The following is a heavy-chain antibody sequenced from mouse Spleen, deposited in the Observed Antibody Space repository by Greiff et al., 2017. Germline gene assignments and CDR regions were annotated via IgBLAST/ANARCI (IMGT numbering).Heavy chain of an antibody. Sequence: VMLVESGPGLVQPSQSLSITCTVSGFSLTSYGVHWVRQSPGKGLEWLGVIWSGGSTDYNAAFISRLSISKDNSKSQVFFKMNSLQADDTAIYYCARRGITTDAMDYWGQGTSVTVSS. CDR3: ARRGITTDAMDY. CDR2: IWSGGST. V-gene: IGHV2-2*01. D-gene: IGHD2-4*01. J-gene: IGHJ4*01. CDR1: GFSLTSYG.